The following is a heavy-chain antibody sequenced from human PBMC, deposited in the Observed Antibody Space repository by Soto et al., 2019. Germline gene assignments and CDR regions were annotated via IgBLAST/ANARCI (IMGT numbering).Heavy chain of an antibody. CDR1: GGYFTVSY. V-gene: IGHV4-34*01. CDR3: ARGGLRYYDMDV. Sequence: SVTLSLTCEIKGGYFTVSYWSWIRQTPGKGLEWIGEINHTGSTNYNPSIRSRVTISVDTSKKQSSLMLTSVTAADTAVYYCARGGLRYYDMDVWGQGTTVTVSS. CDR2: INHTGST. D-gene: IGHD3-16*01. J-gene: IGHJ6*02.